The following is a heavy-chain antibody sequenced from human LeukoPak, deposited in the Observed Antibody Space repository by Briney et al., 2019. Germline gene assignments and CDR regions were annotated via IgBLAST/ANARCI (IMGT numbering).Heavy chain of an antibody. Sequence: ASVKVSCKASGYTFTNYAMNWVRQAPGQGLEWMGWIKTNTGNPTYAQGFTGRFVFSLDTSVSTAYLQISSLKAEDTAVYYCARVPPLSTVGYGMDVWGQGTTVTVSS. CDR2: IKTNTGNP. D-gene: IGHD4-11*01. CDR3: ARVPPLSTVGYGMDV. J-gene: IGHJ6*02. V-gene: IGHV7-4-1*02. CDR1: GYTFTNYA.